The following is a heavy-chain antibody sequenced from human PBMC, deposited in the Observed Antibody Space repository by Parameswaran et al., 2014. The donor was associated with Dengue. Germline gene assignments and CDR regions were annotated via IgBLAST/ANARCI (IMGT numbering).Heavy chain of an antibody. CDR2: IYPGDSDT. Sequence: VSQMPGKGLEWMGIIYPGDSDTRYSPSFQGQVTISADKSISTAYLQWSSLKASDTAMYYCARRQPYYGMDVWGPRGPRSPSPQ. CDR3: ARRQPYYGMDV. D-gene: IGHD2-2*01. J-gene: IGHJ6*01. V-gene: IGHV5-51*01.